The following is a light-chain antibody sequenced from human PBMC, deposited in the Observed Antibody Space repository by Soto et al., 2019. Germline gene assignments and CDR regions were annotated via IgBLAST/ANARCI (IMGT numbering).Light chain of an antibody. CDR3: QSYDSSLSGWV. CDR2: GNS. J-gene: IGLJ3*02. Sequence: QSVLTQPPSVSGAPGQRVTISCTGISSNIGAGYDVHWYQQLPGTAPKFLIYGNSNRPSGVPDRFSGSKSGTSASLAITGLQAEDEADYYCQSYDSSLSGWVFGGRTQLTVL. CDR1: SSNIGAGYD. V-gene: IGLV1-40*01.